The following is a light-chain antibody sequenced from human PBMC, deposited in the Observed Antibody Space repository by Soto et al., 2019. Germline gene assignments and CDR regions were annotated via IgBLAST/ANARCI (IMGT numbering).Light chain of an antibody. Sequence: QSGLTQPASVSGSPGQSITISCTGTSSDVGGYNYVSWYQQHPGKAPKLMIYEVSNRPSGVSSRFSGSKSGNTASLTISGLQAEDEADYYCSSYRSSSSFVFGTGTKVTVL. J-gene: IGLJ1*01. CDR3: SSYRSSSSFV. V-gene: IGLV2-14*01. CDR1: SSDVGGYNY. CDR2: EVS.